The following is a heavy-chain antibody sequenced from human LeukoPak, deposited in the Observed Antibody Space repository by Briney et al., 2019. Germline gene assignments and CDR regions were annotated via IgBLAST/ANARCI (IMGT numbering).Heavy chain of an antibody. D-gene: IGHD3-10*01. CDR3: ANKRPYYCGSGSYYPEYFQH. CDR2: IKEDGSEI. J-gene: IGHJ1*01. CDR1: GFTFSSYW. V-gene: IGHV3-7*03. Sequence: GGSLRLSCAASGFTFSSYWMTWVRQGPGKGLEWVANIKEDGSEIYYVGSVKGRFTISRDNSKNTLYLQMNSLRAEDTAVYYCANKRPYYCGSGSYYPEYFQHWGQGTLVTVSS.